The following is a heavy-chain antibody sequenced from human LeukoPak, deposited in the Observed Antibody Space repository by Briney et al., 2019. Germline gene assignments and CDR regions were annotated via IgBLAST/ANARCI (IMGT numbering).Heavy chain of an antibody. J-gene: IGHJ4*02. CDR1: GFTFSSYG. V-gene: IGHV3-33*01. CDR2: IWHDGSNK. Sequence: PGRSLRLSCAASGFTFSSYGMHWVRQALGKGLEWVAVIWHDGSNKYYADSVKGRFTISRDNSKNTLYLQMNSMRAEDTAVYYCARDYGDGKNYFDYWGQGTLVTVSS. D-gene: IGHD4-17*01. CDR3: ARDYGDGKNYFDY.